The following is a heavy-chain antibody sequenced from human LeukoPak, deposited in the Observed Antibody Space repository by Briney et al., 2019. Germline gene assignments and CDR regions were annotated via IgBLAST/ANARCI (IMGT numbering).Heavy chain of an antibody. CDR3: ARGRLFYDSSGYYYGLRFDY. CDR2: IFHSGNI. V-gene: IGHV4-39*07. J-gene: IGHJ4*02. CDR1: GGSISSSSYY. D-gene: IGHD3-22*01. Sequence: SETLSLTCTVSGGSISSSSYYWGWIRQPPGKGLEWIGNIFHSGNIYYNPSLNSRVTISVDTSKNQFSLKLSSVTAADTAVYYCARGRLFYDSSGYYYGLRFDYWGQGTLVTVSS.